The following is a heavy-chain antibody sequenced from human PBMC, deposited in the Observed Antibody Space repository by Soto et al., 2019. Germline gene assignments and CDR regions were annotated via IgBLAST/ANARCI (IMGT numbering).Heavy chain of an antibody. D-gene: IGHD2-15*01. Sequence: ASVKVSCKASGGTFSSYTISWVRQAPGQGLEWMGRIIPILGIANYAQKFQGRVTITADKSTSTAYMELSSLRSEDTAVYYCARESIAATGSVDYWGQGTLVTVSS. V-gene: IGHV1-69*04. CDR1: GGTFSSYT. CDR2: IIPILGIA. J-gene: IGHJ4*02. CDR3: ARESIAATGSVDY.